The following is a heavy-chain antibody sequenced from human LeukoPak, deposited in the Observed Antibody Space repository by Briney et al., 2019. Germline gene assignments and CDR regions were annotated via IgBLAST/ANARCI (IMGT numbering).Heavy chain of an antibody. CDR1: GGSISGSSYY. CDR3: ARHAGIAAAGTFTFDY. Sequence: SETLSLTCTVSGGSISGSSYYWGWIRQPPRKGLECVGVYYTGSTYYNPSLKSRVTISADTSKKQFSLKLSSVTAADTAVYYCARHAGIAAAGTFTFDYWGQGTLVTVSS. V-gene: IGHV4-39*01. J-gene: IGHJ4*02. CDR2: VYYTGST. D-gene: IGHD6-13*01.